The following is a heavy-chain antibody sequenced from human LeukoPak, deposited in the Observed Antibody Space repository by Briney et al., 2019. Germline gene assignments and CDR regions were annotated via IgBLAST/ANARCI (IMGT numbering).Heavy chain of an antibody. CDR1: GFTFSSYW. Sequence: PGGSLRLSCAASGFTFSSYWMSWVRQAPGKGLEWVANINQDGSEKYYVDSVKGRFTISRDNAKNSLYLQMNSLRAEDTAVYYCPSFGDYYDSSGYYGGYYFDYWGQGTLVTVSS. V-gene: IGHV3-7*01. D-gene: IGHD3-22*01. CDR3: PSFGDYYDSSGYYGGYYFDY. J-gene: IGHJ4*02. CDR2: INQDGSEK.